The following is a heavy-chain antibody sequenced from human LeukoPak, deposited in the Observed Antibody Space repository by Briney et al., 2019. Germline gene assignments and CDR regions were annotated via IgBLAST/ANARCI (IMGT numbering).Heavy chain of an antibody. CDR2: IYYSGST. J-gene: IGHJ5*02. D-gene: IGHD2-15*01. CDR1: GGSISSGGYS. V-gene: IGHV4-30-2*01. CDR3: ARGPYCSGGSCYSVWFDP. Sequence: PSQTLSLACAVSGGSISSGGYSWSWIRQPPGKGLEWIGYIYYSGSTYYNPSLKSRVTISVDRSKTQFSLKLSSVTAADTAVYYCARGPYCSGGSCYSVWFDPWGQGTLVTVSS.